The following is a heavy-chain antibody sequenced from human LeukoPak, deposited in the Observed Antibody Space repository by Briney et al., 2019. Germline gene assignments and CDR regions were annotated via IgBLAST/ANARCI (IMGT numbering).Heavy chain of an antibody. D-gene: IGHD6-13*01. CDR1: GYTFTGYY. V-gene: IGHV1-2*02. CDR2: INPNSGGT. Sequence: ASVKVSCKASGYTFTGYYMHWVRQAPGQGLEWMGWINPNSGGTNYAQKFQSRVTMTRDTSISTAYMELSRLRSDDTAVYYCARDDTYSSSWSRYYYYYGMDVWGQGTTVTVSS. CDR3: ARDDTYSSSWSRYYYYYGMDV. J-gene: IGHJ6*02.